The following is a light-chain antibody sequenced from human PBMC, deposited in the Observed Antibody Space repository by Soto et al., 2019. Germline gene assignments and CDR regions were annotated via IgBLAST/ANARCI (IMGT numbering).Light chain of an antibody. CDR3: CSYAGSDNWA. V-gene: IGLV2-23*01. Sequence: QSALTQPASVSGSPGQSITISCTGTSSDVGSYNLVTWYQHHPGKVPKLMIYENIKRPSGVSDRFSGSKSGNTASLTISGLQAADEADYYCCSYAGSDNWAFGGGTKLTVL. CDR2: ENI. J-gene: IGLJ3*02. CDR1: SSDVGSYNL.